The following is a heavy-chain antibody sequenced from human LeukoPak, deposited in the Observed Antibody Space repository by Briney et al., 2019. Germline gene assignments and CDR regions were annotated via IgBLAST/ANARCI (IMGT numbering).Heavy chain of an antibody. CDR1: GFTFSSYS. D-gene: IGHD2-2*01. CDR3: ARASYCSSTSRYAYFDY. J-gene: IGHJ4*02. Sequence: PGGSLRLSCAASGFTFSSYSMTWVRQAPGKGLEWVSSISSSSSYIYYADSVKGRFTISRDNAKNSLYLQMNSLRAEDTAVYYCARASYCSSTSRYAYFDYWGQGTLVTVSS. CDR2: ISSSSSYI. V-gene: IGHV3-21*01.